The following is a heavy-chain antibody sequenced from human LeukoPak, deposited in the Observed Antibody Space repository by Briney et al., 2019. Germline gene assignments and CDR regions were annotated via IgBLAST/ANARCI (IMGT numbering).Heavy chain of an antibody. CDR3: AKDFYYYDSSGYCLIDY. CDR1: GFTFSSYG. CDR2: IWYDGSNK. J-gene: IGHJ4*02. Sequence: PGGSLRLSCAASGFTFSSYGMHWVRQAPGKGLEWVAVIWYDGSNKYYADSVKGRFTISRDNSKNTLYLQMNSLRAEDTAVYYCAKDFYYYDSSGYCLIDYWGQGTLVTVSS. V-gene: IGHV3-33*06. D-gene: IGHD3-22*01.